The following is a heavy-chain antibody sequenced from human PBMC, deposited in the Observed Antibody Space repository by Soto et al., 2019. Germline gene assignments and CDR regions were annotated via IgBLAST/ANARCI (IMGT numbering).Heavy chain of an antibody. J-gene: IGHJ5*02. CDR1: GGTFSSYA. D-gene: IGHD3-22*01. Sequence: QVQLVQSGAEVKKPGSSVKVSCKASGGTFSSYAISWVRQAPGQGLEWMGGIIPIFGTANYAQKFQGRVTITADESTSTAYMELSRLRSEDTAVYYCARGGYYYDSSGYYYRPNWFDPWGQGTLVTVSS. V-gene: IGHV1-69*01. CDR3: ARGGYYYDSSGYYYRPNWFDP. CDR2: IIPIFGTA.